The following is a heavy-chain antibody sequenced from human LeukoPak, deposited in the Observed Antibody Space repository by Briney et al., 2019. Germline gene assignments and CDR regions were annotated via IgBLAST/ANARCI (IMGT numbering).Heavy chain of an antibody. V-gene: IGHV3-11*01. CDR1: GFTFSDSY. CDR3: ARGHYALDA. CDR2: ISKSGDTI. Sequence: GGSLRLSCAASGFTFSDSYMSWIRQAPGKGLEWVSYISKSGDTIYYADSLKGRFSISRDNAKNSLYLQMNSLTAEDTAVYYCARGHYALDAWGQGTTVTVSS. J-gene: IGHJ6*02.